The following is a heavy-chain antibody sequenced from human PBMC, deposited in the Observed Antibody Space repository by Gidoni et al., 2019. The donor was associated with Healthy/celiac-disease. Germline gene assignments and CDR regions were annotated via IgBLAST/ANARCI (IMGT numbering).Heavy chain of an antibody. V-gene: IGHV4-39*01. Sequence: QLQLQESGPGLVKPSETMSLTCPVSGGSIRSSSYYWVWIRQPPGKWLEWIGSIHYSGSTYYNPSLKSRVNISVDTSKNQFSLKLSAVTAADTALYYCASVDGFLGYYFDYWGQGTLVTVSA. CDR3: ASVDGFLGYYFDY. J-gene: IGHJ4*02. D-gene: IGHD5-12*01. CDR1: GGSIRSSSYY. CDR2: IHYSGST.